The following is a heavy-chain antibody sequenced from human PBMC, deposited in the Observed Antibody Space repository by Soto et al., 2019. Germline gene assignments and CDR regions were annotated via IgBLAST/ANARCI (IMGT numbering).Heavy chain of an antibody. V-gene: IGHV3-33*01. Sequence: QVQLVESGGGVVQPGRSLRLSCAASGFTFSSYGMHWVRQAPGKGLEWLAVIWYDGSNKYYADSVKGRFTISRDNSKNTLYLQMNSLRAEDTAVYYCAREPGRVGYGFWSPEGYYGMDVWGQGTTVTVSS. CDR3: AREPGRVGYGFWSPEGYYGMDV. D-gene: IGHD3-3*01. CDR2: IWYDGSNK. J-gene: IGHJ6*02. CDR1: GFTFSSYG.